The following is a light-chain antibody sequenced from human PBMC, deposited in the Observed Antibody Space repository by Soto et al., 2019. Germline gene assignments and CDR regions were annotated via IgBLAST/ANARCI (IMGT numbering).Light chain of an antibody. V-gene: IGLV2-14*01. CDR2: QVT. J-gene: IGLJ3*02. CDR1: DNDVGGYDF. Sequence: QSALTPSASVSGSPGQSITISCTGTDNDVGGYDFVSWYQQHPGRAPKLLIHQVTIRLSGISSRFSGSKSGNTASLTITGLQPEDEAMYFCCSHSTSIAWVFGGGTQLTVL. CDR3: CSHSTSIAWV.